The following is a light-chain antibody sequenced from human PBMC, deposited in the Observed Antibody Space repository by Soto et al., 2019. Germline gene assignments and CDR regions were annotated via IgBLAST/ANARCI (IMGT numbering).Light chain of an antibody. CDR3: QQSYSTLWT. Sequence: IQMTQSPSSLSASVGDRVTITCRSSQSISSYLNWYQQKPGKAPKLLIYAASSLQSGVPSRFSGSGSGTDFTLTISSMQPEDFANYYCQQSYSTLWTFGQGTKVDIK. V-gene: IGKV1-39*01. CDR1: QSISSY. CDR2: AAS. J-gene: IGKJ1*01.